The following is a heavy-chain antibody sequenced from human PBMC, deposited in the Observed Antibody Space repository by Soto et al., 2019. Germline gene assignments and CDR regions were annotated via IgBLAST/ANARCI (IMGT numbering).Heavy chain of an antibody. D-gene: IGHD6-13*01. Sequence: QVQLVQSGAGVRMPGASVNVSCKTSGYIFTNYGVAWVRQAPGQGLELVAWISGYNGYPKHTQKVQGRVTVTTDTTTRTGYMELRNLRSDDTAVYYCARASAGALYDFCGQGTRVTVSS. J-gene: IGHJ4*02. CDR2: ISGYNGYP. V-gene: IGHV1-18*01. CDR1: GYIFTNYG. CDR3: ARASAGALYDF.